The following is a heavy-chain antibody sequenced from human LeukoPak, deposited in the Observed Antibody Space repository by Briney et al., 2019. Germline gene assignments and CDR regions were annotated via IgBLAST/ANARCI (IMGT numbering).Heavy chain of an antibody. V-gene: IGHV4-59*01. D-gene: IGHD3-22*01. Sequence: SETLSLTCTVSGGSISSDYWCWIWQPPGKGLGWRGYIYYSGSTNYNPSLKSRVTISVDTSKTRISCNLSSVTAAPMARLCCARVYYDSSGYYDNWGQGTLVTVSS. CDR3: ARVYYDSSGYYDN. J-gene: IGHJ4*02. CDR1: GGSISSDY. CDR2: IYYSGST.